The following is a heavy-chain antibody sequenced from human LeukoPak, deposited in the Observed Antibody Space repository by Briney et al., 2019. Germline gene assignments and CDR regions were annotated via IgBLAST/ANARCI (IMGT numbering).Heavy chain of an antibody. CDR3: ARDRLVAAAGDY. D-gene: IGHD6-25*01. CDR1: GFTFSSYW. CDR2: INSVGRRT. J-gene: IGHJ4*02. Sequence: PGGSLRLSCAASGFTFSSYWMHWVRQAPGKGLVWVSRINSVGRRTSYADSVKGRFNIAKKNAKNTRYLEMDKLRAEDTAGYYFARDRLVAAAGDYWGQGTLVTVSS. V-gene: IGHV3-74*01.